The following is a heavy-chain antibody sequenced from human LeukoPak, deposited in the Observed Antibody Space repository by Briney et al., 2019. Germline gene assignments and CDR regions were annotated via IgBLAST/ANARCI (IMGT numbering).Heavy chain of an antibody. CDR2: ISAYNGNT. Sequence: ASVKVSCKASGYTFTSYGISWVRQAPGQGLEWMGWISAYNGNTIYAQKVKGRVTMATDTSTSTAYMELRSLKSDDTAVYYCARASYCSGGSCYSDYWGQGTLVTVSS. V-gene: IGHV1-18*01. CDR1: GYTFTSYG. J-gene: IGHJ4*02. CDR3: ARASYCSGGSCYSDY. D-gene: IGHD2-15*01.